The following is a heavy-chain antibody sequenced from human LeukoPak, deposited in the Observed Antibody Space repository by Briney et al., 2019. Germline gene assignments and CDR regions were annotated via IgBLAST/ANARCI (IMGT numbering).Heavy chain of an antibody. CDR1: GYTFTSYG. CDR3: ARTPVVYAIRYYYYYGMDV. D-gene: IGHD2-8*02. J-gene: IGHJ6*04. V-gene: IGHV1-18*01. Sequence: GASVKVSCKASGYTFTSYGISWVRQAPGQGLEWMGWISAYNGNTNYAQKLQGRVTMTTDTSTSTAYMELRSLRSDDTAVYYCARTPVVYAIRYYYYYGMDVWGKGTTVTVSS. CDR2: ISAYNGNT.